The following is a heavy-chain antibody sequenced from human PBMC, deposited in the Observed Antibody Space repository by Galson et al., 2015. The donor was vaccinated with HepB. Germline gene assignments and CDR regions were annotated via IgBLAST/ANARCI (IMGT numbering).Heavy chain of an antibody. CDR3: ARANGVVVIALGGAFDI. CDR2: IYYSGST. Sequence: TLSLTCTVSGGSISSGGYYWSWIRQHPGKGLEWIGYIYYSGSTYYNPSLKSRVTISVDTSKNQFSLKLSSVTAADTAVYYCARANGVVVIALGGAFDIWGQGTMVTVSS. J-gene: IGHJ3*02. CDR1: GGSISSGGYY. D-gene: IGHD2-21*01. V-gene: IGHV4-31*03.